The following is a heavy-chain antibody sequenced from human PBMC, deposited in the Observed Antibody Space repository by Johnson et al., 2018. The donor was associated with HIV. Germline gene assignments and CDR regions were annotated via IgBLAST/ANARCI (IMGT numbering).Heavy chain of an antibody. V-gene: IGHV3-66*02. J-gene: IGHJ3*02. D-gene: IGHD6-19*01. Sequence: EVQLVESGGGLVKPGGSLRLSCAASGFTVSSKYMSWVRQAPGKGLEWVSIIYSGGSTYYADSVQGRFTISRDNSKNTLYLQMNSLRAEDTAVYYCARDPLAVAGTPPSGAFDIWGQGTMVTVSS. CDR3: ARDPLAVAGTPPSGAFDI. CDR2: IYSGGST. CDR1: GFTVSSKY.